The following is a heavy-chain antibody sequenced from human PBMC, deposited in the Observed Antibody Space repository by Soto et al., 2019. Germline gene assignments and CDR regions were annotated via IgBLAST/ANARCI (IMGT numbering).Heavy chain of an antibody. Sequence: EVQLVESGGGLVKPGGSLRLSCAACGFTFSSYSMNWVRQAPGKGLEWVSSISSSSSYIYYADSVKGRFTISRDNAKNSLYLQMNSLRAEDTAVYYCARVDCSSTSCYAGEDYYYYMDVWGKGTTVTVSS. CDR3: ARVDCSSTSCYAGEDYYYYMDV. D-gene: IGHD2-2*01. V-gene: IGHV3-21*01. CDR1: GFTFSSYS. J-gene: IGHJ6*03. CDR2: ISSSSSYI.